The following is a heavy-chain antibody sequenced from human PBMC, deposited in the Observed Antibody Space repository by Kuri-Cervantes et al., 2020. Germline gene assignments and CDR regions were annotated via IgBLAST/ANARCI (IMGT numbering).Heavy chain of an antibody. CDR1: GGSISLYY. D-gene: IGHD1-14*01. J-gene: IGHJ4*02. CDR2: VYHTGTT. CDR3: TRHDRLTGTPFDY. Sequence: SETLSLTCTVSGGSISLYYWSWIRQPPGKGLEWIGSVYHTGTTFYNPSLKSRLTISVETSMTQFSLKLNSVTASDTAVYYCTRHDRLTGTPFDYWGPGTLVTVSS. V-gene: IGHV4-59*08.